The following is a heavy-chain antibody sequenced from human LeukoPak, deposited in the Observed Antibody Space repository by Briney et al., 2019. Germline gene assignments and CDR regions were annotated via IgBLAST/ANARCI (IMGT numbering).Heavy chain of an antibody. J-gene: IGHJ5*02. CDR3: ARVGVDYWFDL. Sequence: SETLSLTCTVSGGSISSYYWSWIRQPPGKGLEWIGYIYYSGSTYYNPSLKSRVTISVDTSKNQFSLKLSSVTAADTAVYYCARVGVDYWFDLWGQGTLVTVSS. V-gene: IGHV4-59*08. CDR2: IYYSGST. D-gene: IGHD1-26*01. CDR1: GGSISSYY.